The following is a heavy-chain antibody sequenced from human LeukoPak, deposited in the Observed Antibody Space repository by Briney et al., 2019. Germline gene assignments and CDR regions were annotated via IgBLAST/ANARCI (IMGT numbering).Heavy chain of an antibody. Sequence: SETLSLTCTVSGGSISSYYWSWIRQPPGKGLEWIGYIYYSGSTNYNPSLKSRVTISVDTSKNQFSLKLSSVTAADTAVYYCARGTSYGGIFDYRGQGTLVTVSS. D-gene: IGHD4-23*01. V-gene: IGHV4-59*01. CDR3: ARGTSYGGIFDY. CDR1: GGSISSYY. CDR2: IYYSGST. J-gene: IGHJ4*02.